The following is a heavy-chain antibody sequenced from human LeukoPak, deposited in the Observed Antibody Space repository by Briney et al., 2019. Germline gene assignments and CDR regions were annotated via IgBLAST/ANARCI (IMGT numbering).Heavy chain of an antibody. D-gene: IGHD6-13*01. J-gene: IGHJ5*02. CDR1: GFTFSSYS. V-gene: IGHV3-15*01. CDR2: IKSKTDGGTT. Sequence: GGSLRLSCAASGFTFSSYSMNWVRQAPGKGLEWVGRIKSKTDGGTTDYAAPVKGRFTISRDDSKNTLYLQMNSLKTEDTAVYYCTTDSSSWYTDNWFDPWGQGTLVTVSS. CDR3: TTDSSSWYTDNWFDP.